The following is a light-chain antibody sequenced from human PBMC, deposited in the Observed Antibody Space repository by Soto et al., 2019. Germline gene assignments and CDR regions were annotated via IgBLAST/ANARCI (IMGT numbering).Light chain of an antibody. J-gene: IGKJ4*01. CDR1: QDISKF. V-gene: IGKV1-33*01. CDR2: DAY. CDR3: KQYDNFPLT. Sequence: DIQMTQSPSSLSASVGDKVTITCQASQDISKFLNWYQQKGGRAHKLLISDAYDLETGVQSRFSGSGSGTDFTFTIRSLQPEDIATYYCKQYDNFPLTFGGGTKVDIK.